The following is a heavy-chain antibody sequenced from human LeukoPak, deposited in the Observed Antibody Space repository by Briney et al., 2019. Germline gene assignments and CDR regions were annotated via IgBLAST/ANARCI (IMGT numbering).Heavy chain of an antibody. D-gene: IGHD3-22*01. CDR2: FDPEDGET. CDR3: ATDLLPYYYDSSGFLD. V-gene: IGHV1-24*01. Sequence: GASVKVSCKVSGYTLTELSMHWVRQAPGKGLEWMGGFDPEDGETIYAQKFQGRVTMTEDTSTDTAYMELSSLRSEDTAVYYCATDLLPYYYDSSGFLDWGQGTLVTVSS. CDR1: GYTLTELS. J-gene: IGHJ4*02.